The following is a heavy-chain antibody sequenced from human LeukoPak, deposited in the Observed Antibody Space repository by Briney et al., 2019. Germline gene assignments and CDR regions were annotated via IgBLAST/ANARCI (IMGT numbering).Heavy chain of an antibody. J-gene: IGHJ4*02. V-gene: IGHV4-39*02. D-gene: IGHD6-19*01. Sequence: SETLSLTCTVSGGSISSSSYYWGWIRQPPGKGLEWIGTIYYSGSTYYNPSLKSRVTISVDTSKNQFSLKLSSVTAADTAVYYCAREQWLAEYYFDYWGQGTLVTVSS. CDR3: AREQWLAEYYFDY. CDR1: GGSISSSSYY. CDR2: IYYSGST.